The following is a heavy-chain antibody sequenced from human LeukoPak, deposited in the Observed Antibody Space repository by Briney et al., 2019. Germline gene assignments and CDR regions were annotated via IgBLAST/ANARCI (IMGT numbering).Heavy chain of an antibody. V-gene: IGHV5-51*01. CDR1: GYSFTSYW. Sequence: GESLKISCKGSGYSFTSYWIGWVRQMPGKGLEWMGIIYPGDSDTRYSPSFQGQVTISAGKSISTAYLQWSSLKASDTAMYYCARTRGSGSYQDYFDYWGQGTLVTVSS. CDR2: IYPGDSDT. CDR3: ARTRGSGSYQDYFDY. J-gene: IGHJ4*02. D-gene: IGHD3-10*01.